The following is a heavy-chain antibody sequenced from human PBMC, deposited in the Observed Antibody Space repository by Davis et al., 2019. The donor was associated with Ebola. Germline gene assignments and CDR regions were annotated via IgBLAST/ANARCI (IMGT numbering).Heavy chain of an antibody. Sequence: SQTLSLTCAISGDSVSSNSAAWNWIRQSPSRGLEWLGRTYYRSKWYNDYAVSVKSRITINPDTSNNQFSLQLNSVTPEDTAVYYCARGYYDILTGYYGGNYFDYWGQGTLVTVSS. CDR1: GDSVSSNSAA. J-gene: IGHJ4*02. CDR3: ARGYYDILTGYYGGNYFDY. D-gene: IGHD3-9*01. CDR2: TYYRSKWYN. V-gene: IGHV6-1*01.